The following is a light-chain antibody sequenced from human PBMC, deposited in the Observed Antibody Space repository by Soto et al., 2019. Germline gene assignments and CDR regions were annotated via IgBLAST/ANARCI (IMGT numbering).Light chain of an antibody. CDR1: QSVTNNF. CDR3: QQYITLPHT. J-gene: IGKJ2*01. CDR2: GIS. Sequence: ENVLTQSPGTLSMSPGERATLSCRASQSVTNNFFAWYQQRPGQAPRLLIYGISNRATGIPDRFSGSGSGTDFTLTISRLEPEDFVVYYCQQYITLPHTCGQGTKLEVQ. V-gene: IGKV3-20*01.